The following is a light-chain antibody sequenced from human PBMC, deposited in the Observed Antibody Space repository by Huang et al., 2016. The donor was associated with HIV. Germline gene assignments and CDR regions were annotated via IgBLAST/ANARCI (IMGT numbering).Light chain of an antibody. J-gene: IGKJ1*01. Sequence: EIVMTQSPATLSVSSGERATLSCRASQSVGSSLAWYQQKLGQAPRLLIYGAATRATGIPARFGGSGSGTEFTLTISGLQSEDFAVYYCQQYDNWPLWTFGHGTKVEIK. CDR2: GAA. V-gene: IGKV3-15*01. CDR3: QQYDNWPLWT. CDR1: QSVGSS.